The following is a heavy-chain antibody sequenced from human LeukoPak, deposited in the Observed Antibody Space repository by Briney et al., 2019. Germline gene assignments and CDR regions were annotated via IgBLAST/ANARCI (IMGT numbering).Heavy chain of an antibody. CDR1: GFTFSSYA. Sequence: QAGGSLRLSCAASGFTFSSYAMSWVRQAPGKGLEWVSAISGSGGSTYYADSVKGRFTISRDNSKNTLYLQMNSLRAEDTAVYYCAYDGYGSGRVAFDYWGQGTLVTVSS. J-gene: IGHJ4*02. CDR3: AYDGYGSGRVAFDY. V-gene: IGHV3-23*01. D-gene: IGHD3-10*01. CDR2: ISGSGGST.